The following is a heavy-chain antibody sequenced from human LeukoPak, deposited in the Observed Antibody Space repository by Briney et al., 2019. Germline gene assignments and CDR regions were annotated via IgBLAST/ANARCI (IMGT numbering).Heavy chain of an antibody. CDR3: ARPRYTNSQDAFDI. CDR2: IDPSSGGS. V-gene: IGHV1-46*01. Sequence: ASVKVSCKASGYTFTAYFLHWVRQAPGQGLEWMGIIDPSSGGSTSAQKFQVRVTMTRDMSTSTVYMELSSLTSEDTAVYYCARPRYTNSQDAFDIWGQGTMVTVSS. J-gene: IGHJ3*02. D-gene: IGHD3-9*01. CDR1: GYTFTAYF.